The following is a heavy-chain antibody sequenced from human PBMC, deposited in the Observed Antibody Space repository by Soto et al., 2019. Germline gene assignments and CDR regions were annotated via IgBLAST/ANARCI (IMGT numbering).Heavy chain of an antibody. CDR2: ISYDGSNK. CDR1: GFTFSTYA. Sequence: QVQLVESGGGVVQPGRSLRLSCAASGFTFSTYAMHWVRQAPGKGLEWVSVISYDGSNKYYADSVKGRFTISRDNSKNTLYLQMNSLRAEDTAVYYCARAVVLAATDFDYWGPGTLVTVSS. D-gene: IGHD2-15*01. CDR3: ARAVVLAATDFDY. V-gene: IGHV3-30-3*01. J-gene: IGHJ4*02.